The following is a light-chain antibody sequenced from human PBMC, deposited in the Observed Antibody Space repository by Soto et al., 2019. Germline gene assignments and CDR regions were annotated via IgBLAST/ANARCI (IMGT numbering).Light chain of an antibody. CDR3: QQANSFPLT. Sequence: IQMTQSPCSVSDSVGDRVTITCRASQPISSWLAWYQQKPGQPPNLLIYSASTLRSGVPSRFSGSESGTLFTLTITNLQPEDFATYYCQQANSFPLTFGGGTKVDIK. V-gene: IGKV1-12*01. CDR2: SAS. J-gene: IGKJ4*01. CDR1: QPISSW.